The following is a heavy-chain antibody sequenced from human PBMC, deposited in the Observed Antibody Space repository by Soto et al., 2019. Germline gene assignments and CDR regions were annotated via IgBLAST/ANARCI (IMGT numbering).Heavy chain of an antibody. V-gene: IGHV3-21*06. Sequence: GGSLRLSCTASWFTFTRYSMNWVRQAPGKGLEWVSSISSTTNYIYYGDSMKGRFTISRENAKNSLYLEMNSLRAEDTAVYYCARESEDLTSNFDYWGQGTLVTGSS. CDR3: ARESEDLTSNFDY. J-gene: IGHJ4*02. CDR2: ISSTTNYI. CDR1: WFTFTRYS.